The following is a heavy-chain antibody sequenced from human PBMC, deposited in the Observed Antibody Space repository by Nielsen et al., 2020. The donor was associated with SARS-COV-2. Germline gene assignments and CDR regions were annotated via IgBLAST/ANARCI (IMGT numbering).Heavy chain of an antibody. D-gene: IGHD6-19*01. CDR1: GGSFSGYY. V-gene: IGHV4-30-4*01. Sequence: LRLSCAVYGGSFSGYYWSWIRQPPGKGLEWIGYIYYSGSTYYNPSLKSRVTISVDTSKNQFSLKLSSVTAADTAVYYCASSSGGSPWGQGTPVTVSS. CDR2: IYYSGST. J-gene: IGHJ5*02. CDR3: ASSSGGSP.